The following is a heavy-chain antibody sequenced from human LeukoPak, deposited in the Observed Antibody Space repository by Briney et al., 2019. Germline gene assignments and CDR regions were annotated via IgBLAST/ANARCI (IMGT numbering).Heavy chain of an antibody. J-gene: IGHJ4*02. CDR3: PTDQALVWATPLF. CDR2: ISGSGGST. V-gene: IGHV3-23*01. CDR1: GFTFSSDA. D-gene: IGHD5-12*01. Sequence: GRSLRLSCAASGFTFSSDAMSSGREALGGGREWGSAISGSGGSTYYADSVQGRFTIYRVNSKNTLYLQMNSLRAEDTAVYYCPTDQALVWATPLFWGQGTLVTVSS.